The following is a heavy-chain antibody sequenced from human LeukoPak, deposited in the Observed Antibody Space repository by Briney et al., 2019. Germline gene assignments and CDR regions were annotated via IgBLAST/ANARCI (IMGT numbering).Heavy chain of an antibody. Sequence: ASVKVSCKVSGYTLTELSMHWVRQAPGKGLEWMGGFEPEDGETIYAQKFQGRVTMTEDTSTDTAYMELSSLRSEDTAVYYCATVASEFPSYYYYYMDVWGKGTTVTVSS. CDR1: GYTLTELS. J-gene: IGHJ6*03. V-gene: IGHV1-24*01. D-gene: IGHD2-21*01. CDR2: FEPEDGET. CDR3: ATVASEFPSYYYYYMDV.